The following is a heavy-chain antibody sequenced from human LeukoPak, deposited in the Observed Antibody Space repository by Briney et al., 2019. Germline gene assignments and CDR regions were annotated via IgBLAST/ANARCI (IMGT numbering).Heavy chain of an antibody. CDR3: AKDRIAVAGPEYFQH. Sequence: GGSLRLSCTASGFTFSSYAMSWVRQAPGKGLEWVSAISGSGGSTYYADSVKGRFTISRDNSKNTLYLQMNSLRAEDTAVYYCAKDRIAVAGPEYFQHWGQGTLVTVSS. D-gene: IGHD6-19*01. CDR1: GFTFSSYA. CDR2: ISGSGGST. V-gene: IGHV3-23*01. J-gene: IGHJ1*01.